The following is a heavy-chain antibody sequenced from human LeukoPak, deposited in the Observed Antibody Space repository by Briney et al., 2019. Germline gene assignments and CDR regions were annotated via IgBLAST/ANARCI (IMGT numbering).Heavy chain of an antibody. Sequence: KSSETLSLTCAVYGGSFSGYYWSWIRQPPGKGLEWIGEINHSGSTNYNPSLKSRVTISVDTSKNQFSLKLSSVTAADTAAYYCARYCSSTSCYSPNAFDIWGQGTMVTVSS. CDR2: INHSGST. V-gene: IGHV4-34*01. D-gene: IGHD2-2*01. J-gene: IGHJ3*02. CDR3: ARYCSSTSCYSPNAFDI. CDR1: GGSFSGYY.